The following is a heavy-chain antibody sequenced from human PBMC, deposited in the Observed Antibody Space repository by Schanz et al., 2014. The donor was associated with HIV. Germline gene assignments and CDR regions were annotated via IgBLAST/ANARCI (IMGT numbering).Heavy chain of an antibody. D-gene: IGHD6-19*01. J-gene: IGHJ4*02. CDR3: ARSSGWRGFDY. CDR2: IYSGGST. CDR1: GFTLNGYS. Sequence: EVHLVESGGRLVKPGESLILSCITSGFTLNGYSMNWVRQAPGKGLEWVSVIYSGGSTYYTDSVKGRFTISRDNSKNTLYLQMNSLRAEDTAVYYCARSSGWRGFDYWGQGTLVTVSS. V-gene: IGHV3-66*01.